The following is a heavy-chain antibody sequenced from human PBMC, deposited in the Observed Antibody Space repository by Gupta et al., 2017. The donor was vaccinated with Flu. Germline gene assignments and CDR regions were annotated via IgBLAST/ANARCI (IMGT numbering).Heavy chain of an antibody. Sequence: EVPLLESGGDLVQPGGSLRLSCAVSGFTFSSYGMSWVRQAPGKGLEWVSTFTRGGNTYYADSVMGRFTISRDNSKNTLYLQMNSLRAEDTAIYYCAKDVPYGTTWYGRGESWGQGTLVTVSS. J-gene: IGHJ5*02. CDR2: FTRGGNT. D-gene: IGHD6-13*01. V-gene: IGHV3-23*01. CDR1: GFTFSSYG. CDR3: AKDVPYGTTWYGRGES.